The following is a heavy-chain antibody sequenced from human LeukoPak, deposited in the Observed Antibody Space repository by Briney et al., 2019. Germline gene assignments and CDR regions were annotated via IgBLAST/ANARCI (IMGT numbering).Heavy chain of an antibody. V-gene: IGHV3-15*01. Sequence: PGGSLRLSCAASGFTFTNAWMSWVRQAPGKGLEWVGRIKSKIDGGTTDYAAPVKGRFTFSRDDSKNTLYLQMNSLKTDDTAVYYCTTAITMTLGAFDIWGHGTLVTVSS. J-gene: IGHJ3*02. CDR3: TTAITMTLGAFDI. D-gene: IGHD3-22*01. CDR1: GFTFTNAW. CDR2: IKSKIDGGTT.